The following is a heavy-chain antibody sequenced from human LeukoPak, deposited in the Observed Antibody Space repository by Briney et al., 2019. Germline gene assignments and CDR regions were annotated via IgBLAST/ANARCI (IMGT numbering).Heavy chain of an antibody. Sequence: GGSLRLSCAASGFTFSSAWMSWVRQAPGKGLEWVGRIKIKTDGGTTDYAAPVKGRFTVSRDDLKNTLYLQMNSLKTEDTAVYYCTTGSRWGQGTLVTVSS. CDR3: TTGSR. CDR2: IKIKTDGGTT. CDR1: GFTFSSAW. D-gene: IGHD2-2*01. V-gene: IGHV3-15*01. J-gene: IGHJ4*02.